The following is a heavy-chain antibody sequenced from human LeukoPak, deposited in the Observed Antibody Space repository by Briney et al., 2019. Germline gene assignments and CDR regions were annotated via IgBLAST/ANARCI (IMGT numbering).Heavy chain of an antibody. CDR2: ISSSSSYI. CDR3: ARFPQGVVVAATNY. D-gene: IGHD2-15*01. V-gene: IGHV3-21*01. J-gene: IGHJ4*02. CDR1: GGSITSNN. Sequence: PSETLSLTCAVSGGSITSNNWWSWARQPPGEGLEWVSSISSSSSYIYYADSVKGRFTISRDNAKDSLYLQMNSLRAEDTAVYYCARFPQGVVVAATNYWGQGTLVTVSS.